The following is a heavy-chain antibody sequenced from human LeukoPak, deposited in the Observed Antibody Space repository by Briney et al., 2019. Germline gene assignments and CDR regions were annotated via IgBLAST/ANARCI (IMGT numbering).Heavy chain of an antibody. CDR3: ARRSDYGDYLNWFDP. V-gene: IGHV4-39*01. D-gene: IGHD4-17*01. J-gene: IGHJ5*02. CDR1: GGSISSSSYY. CDR2: IYYSGST. Sequence: MSSETLSLTCTVSGGSISSSSYYWGWIRQPPGKGLEWIGSIYYSGSTYYNPSLKSRVTISVDTSKNQFSLKLSSVTAADTAVYYCARRSDYGDYLNWFDPWGQGTLVTVSS.